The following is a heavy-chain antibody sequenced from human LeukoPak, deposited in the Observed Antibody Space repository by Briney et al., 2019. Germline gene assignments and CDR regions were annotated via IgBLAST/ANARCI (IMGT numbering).Heavy chain of an antibody. J-gene: IGHJ4*02. CDR3: ARDPYLVGYWTGGDY. CDR2: ISYDGSNK. V-gene: IGHV3-30-3*01. CDR1: GFTFSSYA. Sequence: GGSLRLSCAASGFTFSSYAMHWVRQAPGKGLEWVAVISYDGSNKYYADSVKGRFTISRDNSKNTLYLQMNSLRAEDTAVYYCARDPYLVGYWTGGDYWGQGTLVTVSS. D-gene: IGHD1-1*01.